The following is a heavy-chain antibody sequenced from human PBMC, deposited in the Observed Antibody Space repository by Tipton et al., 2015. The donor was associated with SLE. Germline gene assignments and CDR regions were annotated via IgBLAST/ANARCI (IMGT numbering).Heavy chain of an antibody. D-gene: IGHD1-26*01. Sequence: TLSLTCTVSGGSISSGSYYWSWIRQPAGKGLEWIGYIYTSGSTNYNPSLKSRVTISVDTSKNQFSLKPSSVTAADTAVYYCARVVGATRGYYYYYMDVWGKGTTVTVSS. CDR3: ARVVGATRGYYYYYMDV. V-gene: IGHV4-61*09. J-gene: IGHJ6*03. CDR1: GGSISSGSYY. CDR2: IYTSGST.